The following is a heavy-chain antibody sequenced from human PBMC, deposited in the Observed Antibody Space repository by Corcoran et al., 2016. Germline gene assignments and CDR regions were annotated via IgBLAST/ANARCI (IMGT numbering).Heavy chain of an antibody. CDR2: INHSGST. CDR1: GGSFSGYY. CDR3: ARGGYSGYESYYYYYGMDV. J-gene: IGHJ6*02. D-gene: IGHD5-12*01. V-gene: IGHV4-34*01. Sequence: QVQLQQWGAGLLKPSETLSLTCAVYGGSFSGYYWSWIRQPPGKGLEWIGEINHSGSTNYNPSLKSRVPISVDTSKNQFSRKLSSVTAADTAVYYVARGGYSGYESYYYYYGMDVWGQGTTVTVSS.